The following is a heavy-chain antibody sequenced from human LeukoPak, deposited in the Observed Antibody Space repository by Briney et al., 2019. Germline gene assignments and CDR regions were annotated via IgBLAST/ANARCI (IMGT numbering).Heavy chain of an antibody. CDR1: GGSISSSSYY. CDR2: IYYSGST. D-gene: IGHD6-13*01. V-gene: IGHV4-39*07. Sequence: SETLSLTCTVSGGSISSSSYYWGWIRQPPGKGLEWIGSIYYSGSTYYNPSLKSRVTISVDTSKNQFSLKLSSVTAADTAVYYCARVHGHSSWYYYNLEPFDYWGQGTLVTVSS. CDR3: ARVHGHSSWYYYNLEPFDY. J-gene: IGHJ4*02.